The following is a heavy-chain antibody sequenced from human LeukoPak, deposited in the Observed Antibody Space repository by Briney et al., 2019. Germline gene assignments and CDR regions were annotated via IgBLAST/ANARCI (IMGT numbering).Heavy chain of an antibody. V-gene: IGHV4-30-4*01. CDR3: ASGDNDPLFDY. CDR1: GGSISSGDYY. CDR2: IYYSGST. J-gene: IGHJ4*02. Sequence: TSETLSLTCTVSGGSISSGDYYWSWIRQPPGKGLEWIGSIYYSGSTNYNPSLQGRVTISLDTSRNQFSLKLSSVTAADTAVYYCASGDNDPLFDYWGQGTLVTVSS. D-gene: IGHD1-1*01.